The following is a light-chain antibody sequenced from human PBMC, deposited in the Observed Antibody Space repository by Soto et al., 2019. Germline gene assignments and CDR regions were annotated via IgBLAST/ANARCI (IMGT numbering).Light chain of an antibody. Sequence: MTQSTETLPVSLGGRVTLSCRASQSVGSNLAWYQQKPGQPPRLLIYEASNRETGVPTRFSGSGSGTEFTLTITSLQSEDFAVYYCQQYNHWPPWTFGQGTKVDIK. CDR1: QSVGSN. CDR3: QQYNHWPPWT. CDR2: EAS. V-gene: IGKV3D-15*01. J-gene: IGKJ1*01.